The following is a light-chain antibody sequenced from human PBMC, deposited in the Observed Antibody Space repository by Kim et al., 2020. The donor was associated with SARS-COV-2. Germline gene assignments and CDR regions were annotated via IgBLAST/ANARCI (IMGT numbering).Light chain of an antibody. Sequence: ASVGDRVTITCRASQSISSYLNWYQQKPGKAPKLLIYAASSLQSGVPSRFSGSGSGTDFTLTISSLQPEDFATYYCQQSYSTPYTFGQGTKVDIK. CDR2: AAS. CDR1: QSISSY. V-gene: IGKV1-39*01. J-gene: IGKJ2*01. CDR3: QQSYSTPYT.